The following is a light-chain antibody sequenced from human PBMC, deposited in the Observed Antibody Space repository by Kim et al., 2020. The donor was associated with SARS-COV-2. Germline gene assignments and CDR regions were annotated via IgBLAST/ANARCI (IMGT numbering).Light chain of an antibody. CDR3: HQYGRSPRT. CDR2: NTY. V-gene: IGKV3-20*01. CDR1: QSVSSSY. Sequence: SPGERATLSCRASQSVSSSYLAWYQQKRGQPPRLLIYNTYIRATGIPDRFSGSGSGTDFTLSINRLEPDDFAVYYCHQYGRSPRTFGQGTKVDIK. J-gene: IGKJ1*01.